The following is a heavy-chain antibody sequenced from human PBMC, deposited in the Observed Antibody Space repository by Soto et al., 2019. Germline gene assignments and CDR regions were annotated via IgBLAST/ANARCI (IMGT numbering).Heavy chain of an antibody. CDR2: ISYDGSNK. CDR3: AKDSYYYDSRGYYTGSY. V-gene: IGHV3-30*18. D-gene: IGHD3-22*01. Sequence: PGGSLRLSCAASGFTFSSYGMHWVRQAPGKGLEWVAVISYDGSNKYYADSVKGRFTISRDNSKNTLYLQMNSLRAEDTAVYYCAKDSYYYDSRGYYTGSYWGREPWSPSPQ. CDR1: GFTFSSYG. J-gene: IGHJ4*02.